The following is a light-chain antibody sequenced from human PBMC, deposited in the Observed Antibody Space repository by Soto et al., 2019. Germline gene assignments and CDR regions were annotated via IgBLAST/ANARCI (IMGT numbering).Light chain of an antibody. CDR1: QGISSW. CDR2: KAS. Sequence: DIQMTQSPSALSASVGDRVTITCRGSQGISSWLAWYQQKPGKAPRLLIYKASSLASGVPSRSSGSGSGTEFTRTNSSLQPEDVATYHCQRHTTLGQGTKVEI. V-gene: IGKV1-5*03. J-gene: IGKJ1*01. CDR3: QRHTT.